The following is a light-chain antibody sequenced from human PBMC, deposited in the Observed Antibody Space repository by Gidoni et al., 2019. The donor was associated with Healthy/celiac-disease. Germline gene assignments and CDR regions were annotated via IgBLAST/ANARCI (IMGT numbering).Light chain of an antibody. V-gene: IGKV3-11*01. CDR1: QSVSSH. CDR2: DAS. CDR3: QQRSNWPPGLT. Sequence: EIVLTQSPATLSLSPGERATLSCRASQSVSSHLAWYQQKPSQAPRLLIYDASNRATGIPARFSGSGSGTDFTLTISSLEPEDFAVYYCQQRSNWPPGLTFGGGTKVEIK. J-gene: IGKJ4*01.